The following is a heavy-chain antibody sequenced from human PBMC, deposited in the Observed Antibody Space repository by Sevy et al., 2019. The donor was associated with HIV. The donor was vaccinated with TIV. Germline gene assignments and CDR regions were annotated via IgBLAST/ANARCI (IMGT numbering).Heavy chain of an antibody. CDR2: ISWNSDSV. D-gene: IGHD6-6*01. CDR1: GFIFNDHA. Sequence: GGSLRLSCAASGFIFNDHAMHWVRQAQGKGLEWVSGISWNSDSVGYADSVKGRFTISRDNAKKSLYLHMNSLRPEDTALYYCVKDISSGPARPGDYWGQGTLVTVSS. V-gene: IGHV3-9*01. CDR3: VKDISSGPARPGDY. J-gene: IGHJ4*02.